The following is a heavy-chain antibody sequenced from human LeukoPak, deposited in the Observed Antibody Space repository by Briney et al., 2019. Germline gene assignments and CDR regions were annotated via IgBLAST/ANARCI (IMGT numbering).Heavy chain of an antibody. D-gene: IGHD4/OR15-4a*01. CDR1: GFTSSNAW. CDR2: IKSKTDGGTR. CDR3: TTFDYAAFLI. V-gene: IGHV3-15*01. Sequence: GGSLRLSCAVSGFTSSNAWVSWVRQAPGKGLEWVGRIKSKTDGGTRDYAAPVKGRFTISRDDPKNTLYLQMNSLKTEDTAVYYCTTFDYAAFLIWGQGTMVTVSS. J-gene: IGHJ3*02.